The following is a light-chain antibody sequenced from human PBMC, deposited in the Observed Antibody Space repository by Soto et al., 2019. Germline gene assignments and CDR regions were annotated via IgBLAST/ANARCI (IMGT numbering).Light chain of an antibody. V-gene: IGKV1-33*01. J-gene: IGKJ4*01. CDR3: QQYDV. CDR2: DAS. Sequence: DIQMTQSPSSLSASVGDRVTITCQASQDISNYLNWYQQKPGKAPKLLIYDASNLETGVPSRFSGRGSGTDFTFTISSLQPEDIATYYCQQYDVFGGGTKVAIK. CDR1: QDISNY.